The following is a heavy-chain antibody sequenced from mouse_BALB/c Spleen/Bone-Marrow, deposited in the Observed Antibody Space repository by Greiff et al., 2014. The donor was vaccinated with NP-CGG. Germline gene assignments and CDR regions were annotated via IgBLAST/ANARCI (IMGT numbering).Heavy chain of an antibody. V-gene: IGHV1-5*01. J-gene: IGHJ4*01. Sequence: EVQLQQSETVLARPGASVKMSCKASGYSFTSYWMHWVKQRPGQGLEWIGAIYPGNSDTSYNQKFKGKAKLTAVTSASTAYMELSSLTNEDSAVYYCTNGYDYYAMDYWGQGTSVTVSS. CDR1: GYSFTSYW. CDR3: TNGYDYYAMDY. D-gene: IGHD2-2*01. CDR2: IYPGNSDT.